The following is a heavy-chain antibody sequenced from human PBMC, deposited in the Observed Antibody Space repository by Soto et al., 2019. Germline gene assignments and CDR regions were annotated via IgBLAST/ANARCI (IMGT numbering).Heavy chain of an antibody. CDR1: GGSISSYY. CDR2: IYYSGST. Sequence: SETLSLTCTVSGGSISSYYWSWIRQPPGKGLEWIGYIYYSGSTNYNPSLKSRVTISVDTSKNQFSLKLSSVTAADTAVYYCARGRFLEWLPTVYDYWGQGTLVTVSS. D-gene: IGHD3-3*01. J-gene: IGHJ4*02. V-gene: IGHV4-59*01. CDR3: ARGRFLEWLPTVYDY.